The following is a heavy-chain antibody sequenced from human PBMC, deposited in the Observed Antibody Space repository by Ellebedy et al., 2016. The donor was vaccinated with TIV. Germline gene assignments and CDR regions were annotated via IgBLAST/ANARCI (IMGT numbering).Heavy chain of an antibody. V-gene: IGHV3-23*01. CDR1: GFTFSNFA. J-gene: IGHJ4*02. D-gene: IGHD2-8*02. CDR2: ISGSGANT. Sequence: PGGSLRLSCAASGFTFSNFAMTCVRQAPGKGLAWVSAISGSGANTFYADSVKGRFTISRDNSNNRLFLQMKSLRTDEKAIYYWSTGSGPATYLSEHWGQGTLVTVSS. CDR3: STGSGPATYLSEH.